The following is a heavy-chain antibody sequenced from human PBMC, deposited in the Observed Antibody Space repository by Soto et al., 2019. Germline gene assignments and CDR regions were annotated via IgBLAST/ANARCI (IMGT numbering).Heavy chain of an antibody. D-gene: IGHD1-26*01. CDR2: IYYSGST. CDR1: GGSIRSGGYY. V-gene: IGHV4-31*03. J-gene: IGHJ4*02. CDR3: ARGRSLIVGARTLDY. Sequence: QVQLQESGPGLVKPSQTLSLTCTVSGGSIRSGGYYWSWIRQHPGNGLEWIGYIYYSGSTYYNPSLKSRVTISVDTSKNQFSLKLSSVTAADTAVYYCARGRSLIVGARTLDYWGQGTLVTVSS.